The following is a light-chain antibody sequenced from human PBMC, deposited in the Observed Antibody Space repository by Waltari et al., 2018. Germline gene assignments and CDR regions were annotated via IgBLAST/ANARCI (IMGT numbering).Light chain of an antibody. V-gene: IGKV3D-15*01. CDR2: GAS. CDR3: QQYNNWQYT. Sequence: EIVMTQPPATLSVSPGERATLSCRASQSVSGNLAWYQQKPGQAPRPLIYGASTRATGIPARFSGSGSGTEFTLTISSLQSEDFAVYYCQQYNNWQYTFGQGTKLEIK. CDR1: QSVSGN. J-gene: IGKJ2*01.